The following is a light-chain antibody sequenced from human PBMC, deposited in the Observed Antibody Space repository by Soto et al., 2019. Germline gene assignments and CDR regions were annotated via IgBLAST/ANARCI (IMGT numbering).Light chain of an antibody. Sequence: EIVLTQSPATLSLSPGARAALSCGASQSVSSNYLAWYQQRPGQAPRLLIYGASTRATGIPDRFSGSGSGTDFTLTISRLEPEDFAVYYCHQFVNSPQTFGQGTKVDI. CDR1: QSVSSNY. J-gene: IGKJ1*01. V-gene: IGKV3-20*01. CDR2: GAS. CDR3: HQFVNSPQT.